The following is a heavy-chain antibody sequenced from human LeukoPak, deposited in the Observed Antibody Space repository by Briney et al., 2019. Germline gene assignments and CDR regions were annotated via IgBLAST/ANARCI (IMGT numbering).Heavy chain of an antibody. CDR2: ISNGKT. V-gene: IGHV3-23*01. D-gene: IGHD2-21*02. CDR1: GFPSSRHA. Sequence: GGSLRLSCAASGFPSSRHAMSWVRQPPGKGLEWVSAISNGKTYYADSVRGRFTISRDDSKNTVYLQMNSLRDEDTALYYCVREAGYCASVCLKSNWFDPWGQGTLVTVSS. CDR3: VREAGYCASVCLKSNWFDP. J-gene: IGHJ5*02.